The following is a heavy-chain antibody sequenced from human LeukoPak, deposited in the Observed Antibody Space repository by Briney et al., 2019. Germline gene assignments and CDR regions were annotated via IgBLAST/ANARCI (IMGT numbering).Heavy chain of an antibody. CDR2: IYYSGSS. CDR3: ASSGDVLTGYAGVEYFQY. J-gene: IGHJ1*01. V-gene: IGHV4-59*08. CDR1: SGFLNSYY. Sequence: PSETLSLTCNVTSGFLNSYYWSWIRQPPGKGVEWIGYIYYSGSSSYNPSLKSRAAISLDASKRQFFLKLNSVSAADTAVYYCASSGDVLTGYAGVEYFQYWGQGTLVSVSS. D-gene: IGHD3-9*01.